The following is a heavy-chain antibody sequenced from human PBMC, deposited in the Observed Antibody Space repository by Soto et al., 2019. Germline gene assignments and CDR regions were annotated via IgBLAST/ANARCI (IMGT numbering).Heavy chain of an antibody. CDR3: ARCKLVLDYYNSMDV. Sequence: ASVKVSCKASGYIFTSYGINWLRQAPGQGLEWLGWIGLYIHNTNYAQKFQGRVTITTDTSTSTVYMELTRLTPDDTAVYYCARCKLVLDYYNSMDVWGQGITVTVSS. CDR2: IGLYIHNT. CDR1: GYIFTSYG. V-gene: IGHV1-18*04. J-gene: IGHJ6*02.